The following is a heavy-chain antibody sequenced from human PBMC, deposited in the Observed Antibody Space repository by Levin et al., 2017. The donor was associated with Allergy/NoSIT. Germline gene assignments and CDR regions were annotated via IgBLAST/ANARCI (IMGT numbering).Heavy chain of an antibody. D-gene: IGHD6-25*01. Sequence: PSETLSLPFPFSFFSLLLLLSSFFFLLPPPGKVLEWIGSIYYSGSTYYNPSLKSRVTISVDTSKNQFSLKLSSVTAADTAVYYCARDVSGSIGIPFDYWGQGTLVTVSS. CDR1: FFSLLLLLSS. J-gene: IGHJ4*02. V-gene: IGHV4-39*07. CDR3: ARDVSGSIGIPFDY. CDR2: IYYSGST.